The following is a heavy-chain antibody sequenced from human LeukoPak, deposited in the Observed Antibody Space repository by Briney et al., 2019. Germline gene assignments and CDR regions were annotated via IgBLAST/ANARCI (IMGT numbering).Heavy chain of an antibody. D-gene: IGHD6-6*01. Sequence: ASVKVSCKASGYTFNHYGLNWVRQAPGQGLEWMGWISAYNGNTNYAQKLQGRVTMTTDTSTSTAYMELRSLRSDDTAVYYCARLAEQLVYVFDIWGQGTMVTVSS. J-gene: IGHJ3*02. CDR1: GYTFNHYG. CDR2: ISAYNGNT. V-gene: IGHV1-18*01. CDR3: ARLAEQLVYVFDI.